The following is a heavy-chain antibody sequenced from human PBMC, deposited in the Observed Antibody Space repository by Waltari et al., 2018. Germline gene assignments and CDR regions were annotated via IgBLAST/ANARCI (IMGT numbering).Heavy chain of an antibody. CDR2: IYHSGRT. CDR3: ARVPGMITFGGDSGFDY. J-gene: IGHJ4*02. CDR1: GGSISSSNW. D-gene: IGHD3-16*01. Sequence: QVQLQESGPGLVKPSGTLSLTCAVSGGSISSSNWLRWVRQPPGKGLEGIGEIYHSGRTNYNPSLKSRVTISGDKSKNQFSLKLSSVTAADTAVYYCARVPGMITFGGDSGFDYWGQGTLVTVSS. V-gene: IGHV4-4*02.